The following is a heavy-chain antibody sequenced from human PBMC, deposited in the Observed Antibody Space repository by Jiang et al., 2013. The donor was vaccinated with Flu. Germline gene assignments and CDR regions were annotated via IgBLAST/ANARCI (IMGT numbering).Heavy chain of an antibody. V-gene: IGHV3-64*07. CDR3: ARARLSGYNKAYYYDY. Sequence: QLVESGGALVQPGGSLRLSCAASGFTFSSHAIHWVRQAPGKGLEYVAAINGKGDTASYADSVKGRFTVSRDNSKNTVALQMGSLRVEDMAVYYCARARLSGYNKAYYYDYWGQGTLVTVSS. CDR1: GFTFSSHA. J-gene: IGHJ4*02. D-gene: IGHD5-24*01. CDR2: INGKGDTA.